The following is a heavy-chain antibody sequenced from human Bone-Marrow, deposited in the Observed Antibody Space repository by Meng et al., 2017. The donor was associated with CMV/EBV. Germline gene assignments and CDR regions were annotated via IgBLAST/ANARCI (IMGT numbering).Heavy chain of an antibody. CDR1: GFTFSSYS. J-gene: IGHJ4*02. D-gene: IGHD6-13*01. V-gene: IGHV3-21*01. Sequence: GGSLRLSCAASGFTFSSYSMNWVRQAPGKGLEWVSSISSSSSYIYYADSVKGRFTISRNNAKNSLYLQMNSLRAEDTAVYYCARSHPRSWHYWGQGTLVTVSS. CDR2: ISSSSSYI. CDR3: ARSHPRSWHY.